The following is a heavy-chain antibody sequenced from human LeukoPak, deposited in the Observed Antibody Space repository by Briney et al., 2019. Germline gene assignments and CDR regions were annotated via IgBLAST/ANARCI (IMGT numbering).Heavy chain of an antibody. J-gene: IGHJ4*02. D-gene: IGHD1-26*01. CDR2: IYYSGST. V-gene: IGHV4-59*08. CDR1: GGSISSYY. Sequence: SETLSLTCTVSGGSISSYYWSWIRQPPGKGLEWIGYIYYSGSTNYNPSLKSRVTISVDTFKNQFSLKLSSVTAADTAVYCCARGDSGYVHYWGQGTLVTVSS. CDR3: ARGDSGYVHY.